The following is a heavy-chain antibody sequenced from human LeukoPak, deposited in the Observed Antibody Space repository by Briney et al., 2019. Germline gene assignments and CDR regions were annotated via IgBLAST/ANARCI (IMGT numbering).Heavy chain of an antibody. Sequence: ASVKVSCKASGYSFTDYYIHWVRQAPGQGLEWMGWINPNSGGTKYAQKFQGRVTMTTDTSTSTAYMEMSRLTSDDTAVYYCARDAHNGYEFHDWFDPWGQGALVTVSS. D-gene: IGHD5-12*01. V-gene: IGHV1-2*02. CDR1: GYSFTDYY. CDR2: INPNSGGT. CDR3: ARDAHNGYEFHDWFDP. J-gene: IGHJ5*02.